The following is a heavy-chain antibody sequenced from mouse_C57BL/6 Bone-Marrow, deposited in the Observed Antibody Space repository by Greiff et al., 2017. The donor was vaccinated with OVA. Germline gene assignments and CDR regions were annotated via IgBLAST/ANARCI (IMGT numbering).Heavy chain of an antibody. J-gene: IGHJ3*01. CDR1: GYTFTDYE. D-gene: IGHD1-1*01. CDR3: TRSDYDGSPWFAY. V-gene: IGHV1-15*01. CDR2: IDPETGGT. Sequence: QVQLKPSGAELVRPGASVTLSCKASGYTFTDYEMHWVKQTPVHGLEWIGAIDPETGGTAYNQKFKGKAILTADKSSSTAYMELRSLTSEDSAVYYCTRSDYDGSPWFAYWGQGTLVTVSA.